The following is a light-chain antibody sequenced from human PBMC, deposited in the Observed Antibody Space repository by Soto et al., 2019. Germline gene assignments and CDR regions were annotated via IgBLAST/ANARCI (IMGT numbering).Light chain of an antibody. Sequence: QSVLTQPASVSGSPGQSITISCTGTSSDVGSYNLVSWYQQHPGEAPKLMIYEANKRPSGVSDRFSGSKSGNTASLTISGLQAEDEAEYYCSSYAGYSTSVVFGGGTKLTVL. J-gene: IGLJ2*01. CDR2: EAN. CDR3: SSYAGYSTSVV. V-gene: IGLV2-23*01. CDR1: SSDVGSYNL.